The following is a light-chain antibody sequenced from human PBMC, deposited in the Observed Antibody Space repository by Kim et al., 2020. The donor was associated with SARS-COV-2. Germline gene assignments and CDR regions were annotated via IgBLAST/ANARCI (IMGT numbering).Light chain of an antibody. J-gene: IGKJ1*01. CDR1: QSISS. CDR2: GTF. CDR3: QEYDDSPPWT. V-gene: IGKV3-20*01. Sequence: SLSPGERATLSGRASQSISSLAWYQQKPGQAPSLLIYGTFYRATGIPDRFSGSGSGTDFTLIISRLEPEDFAVYYCQEYDDSPPWTFGQGTKVEI.